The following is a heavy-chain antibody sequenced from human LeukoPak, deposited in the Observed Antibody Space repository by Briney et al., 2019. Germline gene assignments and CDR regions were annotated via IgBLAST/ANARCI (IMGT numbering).Heavy chain of an antibody. CDR1: GFTFSSYW. D-gene: IGHD3-22*01. V-gene: IGHV3-7*01. CDR3: AKAVRFYDSSGPDY. CDR2: IKQDGSEK. Sequence: GGSLRLSCAASGFTFSSYWMSWVRQAPGKGLEWVANIKQDGSEKYYVDSVKGRFTISRDNSKNTLYLQMNSLRAEDTAVYYCAKAVRFYDSSGPDYWGQGTLVTVSS. J-gene: IGHJ4*02.